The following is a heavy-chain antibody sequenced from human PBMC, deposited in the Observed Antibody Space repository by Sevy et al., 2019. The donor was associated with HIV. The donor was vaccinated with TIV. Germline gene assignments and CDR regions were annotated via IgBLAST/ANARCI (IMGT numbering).Heavy chain of an antibody. CDR2: ISYDGSNK. Sequence: GGSLRLSCAASGFTFSSYAMHWVRQAPGKGLEWVAVISYDGSNKYYAHSVKGRFTISRDNSKNTLYLQMNSLRAEDTAVYYCARDAPYGSGSYYNVRRYYYYGMDVWGQGTTVTVSS. J-gene: IGHJ6*02. CDR3: ARDAPYGSGSYYNVRRYYYYGMDV. CDR1: GFTFSSYA. D-gene: IGHD3-10*01. V-gene: IGHV3-30-3*01.